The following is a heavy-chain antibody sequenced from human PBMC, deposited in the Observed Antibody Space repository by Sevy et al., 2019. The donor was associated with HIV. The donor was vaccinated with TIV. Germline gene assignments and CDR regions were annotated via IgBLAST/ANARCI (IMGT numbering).Heavy chain of an antibody. CDR1: EFTFSSHA. CDR3: ARDGRGMSAFDI. Sequence: GGSLRLSCTASEFTFSSHAVSWVRQAPGKGLEWVSAISGNGENTHYADSVRGRFTISRDNFKNTLYLQMNSLGAEDTALYYCARDGRGMSAFDIWGQGTMVTVSS. D-gene: IGHD1-26*01. J-gene: IGHJ3*02. CDR2: ISGNGENT. V-gene: IGHV3-23*01.